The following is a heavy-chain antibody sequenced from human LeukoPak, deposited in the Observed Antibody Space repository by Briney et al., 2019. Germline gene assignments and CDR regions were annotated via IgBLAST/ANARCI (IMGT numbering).Heavy chain of an antibody. CDR3: ARHQRSSIPMAFDI. Sequence: PSETLSLTCTVSGGSISSGSYYWGWIRQPPGKGLEWIGSIFYGGSTYYNPSLKSRVTISVDTSKNQFSLKLSSVTAADTAVYSCARHQRSSIPMAFDIWGQGTMVTVSS. V-gene: IGHV4-39*01. CDR2: IFYGGST. J-gene: IGHJ3*02. D-gene: IGHD2-2*02. CDR1: GGSISSGSYY.